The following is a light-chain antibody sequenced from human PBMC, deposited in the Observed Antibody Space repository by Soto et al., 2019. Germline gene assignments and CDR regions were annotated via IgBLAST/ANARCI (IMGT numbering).Light chain of an antibody. V-gene: IGKV1-5*01. Sequence: DIQMTQSPSTLSASVGDRVTITCRASQSVSTWLAWYQQKPGKAPNLLIYDVSSLESGVPSRFSGSGSGTDFTLTISSLEPEDFAVYYCQQRNKWPPVFGQGTKVDIK. CDR1: QSVSTW. J-gene: IGKJ1*01. CDR3: QQRNKWPPV. CDR2: DVS.